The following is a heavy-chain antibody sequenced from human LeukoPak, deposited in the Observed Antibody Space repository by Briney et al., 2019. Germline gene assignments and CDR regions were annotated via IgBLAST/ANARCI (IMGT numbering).Heavy chain of an antibody. D-gene: IGHD4-17*01. Sequence: GGSLRLSCAASGFTFSSYGMHWVRQAPGKGLEWVAVIWYDGSNKYYADSVKGRFTISRDNSKNTLYLQMNSLRAEDTAVYYCARGRSTVTPYYFDYWGQGTLVTVSS. V-gene: IGHV3-33*01. CDR2: IWYDGSNK. J-gene: IGHJ4*02. CDR1: GFTFSSYG. CDR3: ARGRSTVTPYYFDY.